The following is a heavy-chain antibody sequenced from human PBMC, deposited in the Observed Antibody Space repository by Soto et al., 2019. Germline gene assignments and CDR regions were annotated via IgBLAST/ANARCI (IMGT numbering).Heavy chain of an antibody. V-gene: IGHV4-59*01. CDR1: GGSISSYY. CDR2: IYHTGST. Sequence: QVQLQESGPGLVKPSETLSLTCTGSGGSISSYYWSWIRQPPGKGLEWLGYIYHTGSTKYNPSLKRRVTISVDTSKNQFSLKLSAVTTADTAVYYCACKTHFRRWSHFDSWGLGTLVTVYS. CDR3: ACKTHFRRWSHFDS. D-gene: IGHD2-8*01. J-gene: IGHJ4*02.